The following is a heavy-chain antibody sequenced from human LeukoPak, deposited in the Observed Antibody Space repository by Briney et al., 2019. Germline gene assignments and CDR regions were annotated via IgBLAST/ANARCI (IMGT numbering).Heavy chain of an antibody. J-gene: IGHJ4*02. D-gene: IGHD3-10*01. Sequence: SETLSLTCTVSGGSISSYYWSWIRQPPGKGLEWIGYIYYSGSTNYSPSLNSRVTISVDTSKNQFSLKLSSVTAADTAVYYCARRGYYGSGSFRRYYFDYWGQGTLVTVSS. CDR2: IYYSGST. V-gene: IGHV4-59*08. CDR1: GGSISSYY. CDR3: ARRGYYGSGSFRRYYFDY.